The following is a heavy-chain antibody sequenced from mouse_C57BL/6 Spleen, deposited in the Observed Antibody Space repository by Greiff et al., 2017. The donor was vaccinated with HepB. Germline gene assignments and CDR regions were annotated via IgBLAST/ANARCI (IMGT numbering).Heavy chain of an antibody. D-gene: IGHD4-1*01. CDR2: IYPGDGDT. CDR1: GYAFSSSW. V-gene: IGHV1-82*01. J-gene: IGHJ1*03. CDR3: ANNWDGWYFDV. Sequence: VQLQQSGPELVKPGASVKISCKASGYAFSSSWMNWVKQRPGKGLEWIGRIYPGDGDTNYNGKFKGKATLTADKSSSTAYMKLSSLTSEDSAVYFCANNWDGWYFDVWGTGTTVTVSS.